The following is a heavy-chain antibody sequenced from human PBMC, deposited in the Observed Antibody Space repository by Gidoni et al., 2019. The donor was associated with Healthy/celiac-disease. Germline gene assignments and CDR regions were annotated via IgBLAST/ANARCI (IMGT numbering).Heavy chain of an antibody. Sequence: EVQLLESGGGLVQPWGSLRLSCEASGFTFSSYAMSWVRQAPGKGLEWVSAISGSGGSTYYADSVKGRFTISRDNSKNTLYLQMNSLRAEDTAVYYCAKGTRPIAAAAWGAFFDYWGQGTLVTVSS. V-gene: IGHV3-23*01. D-gene: IGHD6-13*01. CDR3: AKGTRPIAAAAWGAFFDY. CDR2: ISGSGGST. CDR1: GFTFSSYA. J-gene: IGHJ4*02.